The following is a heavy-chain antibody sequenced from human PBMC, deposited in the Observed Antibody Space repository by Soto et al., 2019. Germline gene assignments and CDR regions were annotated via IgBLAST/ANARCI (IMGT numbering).Heavy chain of an antibody. CDR2: VSHDGSNQ. J-gene: IGHJ4*02. Sequence: GGSLRLSCAASGFAFRSYGMHWVRQAPGKGLEWVAVVSHDGSNQNYADSVKGRFTIYRDNSRNTLSLQMHSLRDDHTAVYYCEKSRITDLAVPVDDWGQGTQVTVSS. CDR3: EKSRITDLAVPVDD. CDR1: GFAFRSYG. V-gene: IGHV3-30*18. D-gene: IGHD3-10*01.